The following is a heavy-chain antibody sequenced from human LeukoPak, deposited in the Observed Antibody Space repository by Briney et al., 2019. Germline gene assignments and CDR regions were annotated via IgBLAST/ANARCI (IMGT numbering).Heavy chain of an antibody. CDR3: AKDRGSYFDY. CDR2: ISGSGGST. J-gene: IGHJ4*02. CDR1: GFTFSSYA. Sequence: PGGSLRLSCAASGFTFSSYAMSWVRQAPGKGLEWVSAISGSGGSTYYADSVKGRFTISRDNFKNTLYLQMNSLRAEDTAAYYCAKDRGSYFDYWGQGALVTVSS. D-gene: IGHD1-26*01. V-gene: IGHV3-23*01.